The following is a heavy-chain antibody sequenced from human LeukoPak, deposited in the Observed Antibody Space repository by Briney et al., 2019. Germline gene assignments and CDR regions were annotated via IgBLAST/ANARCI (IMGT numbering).Heavy chain of an antibody. CDR2: INSDASST. CDR3: ARDRFYIPDV. V-gene: IGHV3-74*03. J-gene: IGHJ6*04. D-gene: IGHD3-10*01. Sequence: GGSLRLSCAVSGFSFSTSWMHWVRQVPGKGLVWVSLINSDASSTTYADSVKGRFTISRDNAKNTVYLQMNSLRPEDTAVYYCARDRFYIPDVWGKGTTVTVSS. CDR1: GFSFSTSW.